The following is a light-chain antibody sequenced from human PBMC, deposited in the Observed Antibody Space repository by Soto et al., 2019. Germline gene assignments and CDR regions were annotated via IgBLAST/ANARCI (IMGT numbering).Light chain of an antibody. CDR1: SSNIGNNF. J-gene: IGLJ3*02. V-gene: IGLV1-47*01. CDR3: ASWDDTLSGVV. CDR2: RSD. Sequence: QSVLTQPPSASGTPGQRVTMSCSGSSSNIGNNFVFWYQHLPGTAPKLLIYRSDQRPSGVPDRFSASKPGTSASLAISGLRSDDEADYYCASWDDTLSGVVFGGGTKVTVL.